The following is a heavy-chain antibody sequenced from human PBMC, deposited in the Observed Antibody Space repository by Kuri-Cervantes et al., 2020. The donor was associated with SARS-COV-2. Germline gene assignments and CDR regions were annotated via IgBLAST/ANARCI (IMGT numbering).Heavy chain of an antibody. J-gene: IGHJ6*03. Sequence: ESLKISCTVSGGSISSYYWSWIRQPPRKGLEWIGYIYYSGSTNYNPSLKSRVTISVDTSKNQFSLKLSSVTAADTAVYYCARTLVVPAAMLGYYYYYMDVWGKGTTVTVSS. CDR3: ARTLVVPAAMLGYYYYYMDV. D-gene: IGHD2-2*01. CDR2: IYYSGST. CDR1: GGSISSYY. V-gene: IGHV4-59*01.